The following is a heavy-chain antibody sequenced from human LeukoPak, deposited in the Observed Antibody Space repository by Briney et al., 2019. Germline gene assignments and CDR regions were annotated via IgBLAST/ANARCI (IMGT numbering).Heavy chain of an antibody. D-gene: IGHD4-17*01. CDR2: INPNSGGT. CDR3: ARVTEMTTVTSAFDY. Sequence: GASVKVSCKASGYTFTGYYMHWVRQAPGQGLEWMGWINPNSGGTNYAQKFQGRVTMTRDTSISTAYMELSRLRSDDTAVYYCARVTEMTTVTSAFDYCSEGTLVTVSS. J-gene: IGHJ4*02. CDR1: GYTFTGYY. V-gene: IGHV1-2*02.